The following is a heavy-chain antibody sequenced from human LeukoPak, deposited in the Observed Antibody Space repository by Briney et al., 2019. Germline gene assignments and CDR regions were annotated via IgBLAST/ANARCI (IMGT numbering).Heavy chain of an antibody. D-gene: IGHD1-7*01. V-gene: IGHV3-30*02. CDR2: IWYGGSNK. CDR3: AKGRDHNWNYSPLDY. J-gene: IGHJ4*02. CDR1: GFTFSSYG. Sequence: GGSLRLSCAASGFTFSSYGMHWVRQAPGKGLGWVAVIWYGGSNKYYADSVKGRFTISRDNSKNTLYLQMNSLRAEDTAVYYCAKGRDHNWNYSPLDYWGQGTLVTVSS.